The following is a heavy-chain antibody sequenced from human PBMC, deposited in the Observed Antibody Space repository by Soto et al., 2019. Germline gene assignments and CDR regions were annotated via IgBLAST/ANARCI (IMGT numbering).Heavy chain of an antibody. D-gene: IGHD2-15*01. CDR1: GYTFTGYY. Sequence: ASVKVSCKASGYTFTGYYMHWVRQVPGQGLEWMGWINPNSGDTKYVQEFQGRVTMTRDTSISTAYMELSRLRSDDTAVYYCASFLCSSSSCYSFYGMDVWGQGTTVT. V-gene: IGHV1-2*02. J-gene: IGHJ6*02. CDR3: ASFLCSSSSCYSFYGMDV. CDR2: INPNSGDT.